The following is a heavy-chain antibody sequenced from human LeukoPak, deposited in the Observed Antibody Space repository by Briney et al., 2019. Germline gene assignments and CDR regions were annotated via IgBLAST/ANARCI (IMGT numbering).Heavy chain of an antibody. V-gene: IGHV3-48*03. D-gene: IGHD1-26*01. Sequence: PGGSLRLSCAVSGFSVNSFGMSWVRQAPGKGLEWISAISINGETTWYADSVKGRFTISRDNAKNSLYLQMNSLRAEDTAVYYCARGGAFYGKDVWGQGTTVIVSS. CDR3: ARGGAFYGKDV. J-gene: IGHJ6*02. CDR2: ISINGETT. CDR1: GFSVNSFG.